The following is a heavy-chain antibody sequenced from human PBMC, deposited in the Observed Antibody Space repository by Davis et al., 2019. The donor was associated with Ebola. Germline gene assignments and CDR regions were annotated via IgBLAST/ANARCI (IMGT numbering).Heavy chain of an antibody. J-gene: IGHJ4*02. V-gene: IGHV1-69*05. Sequence: SVKVSCKASGGTFSSYAISWVRQAPGQGLEWMGGIIPIFGTANYAQKLQGRVTMTTDTSTSTAYMELRSLRSDDTAVYYCARGGAAIVGALLCWGQGTLVTVSS. CDR1: GGTFSSYA. D-gene: IGHD1-26*01. CDR2: IIPIFGTA. CDR3: ARGGAAIVGALLC.